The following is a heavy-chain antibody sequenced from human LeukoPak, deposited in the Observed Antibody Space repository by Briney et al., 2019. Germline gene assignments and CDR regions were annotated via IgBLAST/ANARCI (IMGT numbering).Heavy chain of an antibody. D-gene: IGHD6-13*01. J-gene: IGHJ4*02. CDR3: AKTRPLDSSSWSHGDY. CDR1: GFTFSSYA. V-gene: IGHV3-23*01. Sequence: GGSLRLSCAASGFTFSSYAMSWVRQAPWKGLEWVSAISGSGDSTYYGDSVKGRFTISRDNSKNTLYLQMNSLRAEDTAVYYCAKTRPLDSSSWSHGDYWGQGTLVTVSP. CDR2: ISGSGDST.